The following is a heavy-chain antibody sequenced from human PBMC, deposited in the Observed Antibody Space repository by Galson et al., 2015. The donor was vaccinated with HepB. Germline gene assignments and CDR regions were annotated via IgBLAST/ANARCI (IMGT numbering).Heavy chain of an antibody. V-gene: IGHV3-74*01. Sequence: SLRLSCAASGFTFSSYWMHWVRQPPGKGLVWVSRINGDGSTTTYADSVKGRFTISRDSAKNTLYLQMNSLRVEDTAVYYCARGYCSSASCYSYLDVWGQGTTVTVSS. D-gene: IGHD2-2*02. J-gene: IGHJ6*02. CDR1: GFTFSSYW. CDR3: ARGYCSSASCYSYLDV. CDR2: INGDGSTT.